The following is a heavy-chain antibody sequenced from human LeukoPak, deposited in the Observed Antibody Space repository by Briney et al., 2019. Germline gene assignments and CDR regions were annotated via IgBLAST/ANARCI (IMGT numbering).Heavy chain of an antibody. V-gene: IGHV3-21*06. Sequence: GGSLRLSCAASGFTFSSYSMNWVRQAPGKGLEWVSSVSSRSTYIYYADSVKGRFTISRDNAKSSLYLQMNSLRAEDTAVYYCARDLYCTAINCPRGLDVWGQGTMVTVSP. CDR2: VSSRSTYI. J-gene: IGHJ3*01. D-gene: IGHD2-8*02. CDR3: ARDLYCTAINCPRGLDV. CDR1: GFTFSSYS.